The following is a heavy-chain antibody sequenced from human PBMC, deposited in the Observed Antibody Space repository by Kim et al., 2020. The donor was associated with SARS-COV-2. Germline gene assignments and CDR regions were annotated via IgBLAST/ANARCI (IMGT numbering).Heavy chain of an antibody. D-gene: IGHD3-9*01. V-gene: IGHV3-15*01. CDR1: GFTFSNAW. CDR2: IKSKTDGGTT. CDR3: TTFLPILRYFDWFPPMGYYYGMDV. Sequence: GGSLRLSCAASGFTFSNAWMSWVRQAPGKGLEWVGRIKSKTDGGTTDYAAPVKGRFTISRDDSKNTLYLQMNSLKTEDTAVYYCTTFLPILRYFDWFPPMGYYYGMDVWGQGTTVTVSS. J-gene: IGHJ6*02.